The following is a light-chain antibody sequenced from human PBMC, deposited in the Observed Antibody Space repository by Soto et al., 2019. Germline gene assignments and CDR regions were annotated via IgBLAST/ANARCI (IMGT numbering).Light chain of an antibody. Sequence: VVMTQSPLSLPVTLGQAASISCRSSQIFVYSDGNTYLNWIQHRPGHSPRRLINRVSNRDSGVPDRFSGSGSGTNFTLKISRVEAEDVGVYYCVQGTHWPPFTFGQGTELEIK. CDR2: RVS. V-gene: IGKV2-30*01. CDR1: QIFVYSDGNTY. J-gene: IGKJ2*01. CDR3: VQGTHWPPFT.